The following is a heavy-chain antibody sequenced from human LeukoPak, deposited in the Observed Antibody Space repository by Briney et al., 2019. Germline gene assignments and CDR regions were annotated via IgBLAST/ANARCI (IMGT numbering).Heavy chain of an antibody. V-gene: IGHV4-34*01. CDR3: ARISGPPFDY. CDR1: GGSFNGYY. J-gene: IGHJ4*02. D-gene: IGHD5-12*01. Sequence: SDTLSLTCAVYGGSFNGYYWSWLRQPPGKGLEWIGKINHRGSTNYTRSLKSPVTISIATSKNQFSLKLSSVTAADTAVYYCARISGPPFDYWGQGTLVTVSS. CDR2: INHRGST.